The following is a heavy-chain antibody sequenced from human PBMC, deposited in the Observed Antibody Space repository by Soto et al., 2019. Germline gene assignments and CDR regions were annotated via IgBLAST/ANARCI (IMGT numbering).Heavy chain of an antibody. V-gene: IGHV1-18*01. Sequence: GSVKGSRKASGYTLTRYGISRVRQAPGKGLEWVGWISAYNGNTNYAQKLQGRVTMTTDTSTSTAYMELRSLRSDDTAVYYCARDLGIEWFGEFPYYYYGMDVWGQGTTVTVSS. J-gene: IGHJ6*02. D-gene: IGHD3-10*01. CDR2: ISAYNGNT. CDR3: ARDLGIEWFGEFPYYYYGMDV. CDR1: GYTLTRYG.